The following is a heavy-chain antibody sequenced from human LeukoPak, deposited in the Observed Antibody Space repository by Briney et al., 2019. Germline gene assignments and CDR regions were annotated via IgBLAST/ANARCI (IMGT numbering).Heavy chain of an antibody. V-gene: IGHV3-33*06. CDR2: IWYDGSNK. Sequence: GSLRLSCAASGFTFSNYGMHWVRQAPGKGLEWVAVIWYDGSNKYYADSVKGRFTISRDNSKNTLYLQMNSLRAEDTAVYYCAKDRGTTSSSFDYWGQGTLVTVSS. D-gene: IGHD2-2*01. CDR1: GFTFSNYG. J-gene: IGHJ4*02. CDR3: AKDRGTTSSSFDY.